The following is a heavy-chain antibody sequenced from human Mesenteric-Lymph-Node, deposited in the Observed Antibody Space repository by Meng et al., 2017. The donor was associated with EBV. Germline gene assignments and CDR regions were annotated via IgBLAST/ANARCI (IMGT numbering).Heavy chain of an antibody. CDR2: ISAYDGKT. J-gene: IGHJ4*02. D-gene: IGHD3/OR15-3a*01. V-gene: IGHV1-18*01. CDR1: GYTFNTYG. Sequence: QAQLGQSGNEVKRPGASSKVACQASGYTFNTYGISWVRQAPGQGPEWMGWISAYDGKTKYAQKVQGRVTMATETSTSTAYMELRRLRSDDTAVYYCAREGDWTTFDYWGQGTLVTVSS. CDR3: AREGDWTTFDY.